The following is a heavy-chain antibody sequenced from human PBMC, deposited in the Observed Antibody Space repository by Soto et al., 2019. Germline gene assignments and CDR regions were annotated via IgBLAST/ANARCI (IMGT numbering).Heavy chain of an antibody. D-gene: IGHD6-19*01. J-gene: IGHJ4*02. CDR1: GFSLSRYW. V-gene: IGHV3-7*01. CDR2: IKPDGSER. CDR3: ARDWEGSGWTADF. Sequence: EVQLLESGGGLVQPGGSLRLSCAASGFSLSRYWMSWVRQAPGKGLEWVAIIKPDGSERDYVDSVKGRFTSSRDNAKNSLCLQMDSLRVENTAVYYCARDWEGSGWTADFWGQGTLVTVSS.